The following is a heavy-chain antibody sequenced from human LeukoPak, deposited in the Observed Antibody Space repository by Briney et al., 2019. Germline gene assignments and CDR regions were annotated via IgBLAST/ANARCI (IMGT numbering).Heavy chain of an antibody. V-gene: IGHV4-59*12. CDR1: GGSISSYY. J-gene: IGHJ5*02. CDR2: IYYSGST. D-gene: IGHD6-13*01. Sequence: SETLSLTCTVSGGSISSYYRSWIRQPPGKGLEWIGYIYYSGSTYYNPSLKSRVTISVDTSKNQFSLKLSSVTAADTAVYYCARTEQQLVEWFDPWGQGTLVTVSS. CDR3: ARTEQQLVEWFDP.